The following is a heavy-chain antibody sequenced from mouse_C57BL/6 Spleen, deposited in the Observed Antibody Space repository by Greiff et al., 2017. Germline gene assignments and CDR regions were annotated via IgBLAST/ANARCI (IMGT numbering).Heavy chain of an antibody. J-gene: IGHJ3*01. CDR3: ARSESRPPWFAY. V-gene: IGHV3-1*01. CDR1: GYSITSCYD. CDR2: ISYSGST. Sequence: EVKVEESGPGMVKPSQSLSLTCTVSGYSITSCYDWHWIRHFPGNQLEWMGYISYSGSTNYNPSLKSRISITHYTSKNHFVLKLNSVTTEDTATYYCARSESRPPWFAYWGQGTLVTVSA.